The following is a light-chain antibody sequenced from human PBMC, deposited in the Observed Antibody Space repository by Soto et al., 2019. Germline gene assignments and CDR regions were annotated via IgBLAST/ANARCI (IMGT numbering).Light chain of an antibody. CDR2: GNT. CDR1: SSNIGPGFD. J-gene: IGLJ1*01. CDR3: QSYDSRLTGYV. V-gene: IGLV1-40*01. Sequence: QSVLTQPPSVSGAPGQTVAISCTGTSSNIGPGFDVHWYQQVPGTAPKLVLYGNTLRPSGVPDRFSGSRSGSSANLVITGLRAEDEAEYYCQSYDSRLTGYVFGTGTKLTVL.